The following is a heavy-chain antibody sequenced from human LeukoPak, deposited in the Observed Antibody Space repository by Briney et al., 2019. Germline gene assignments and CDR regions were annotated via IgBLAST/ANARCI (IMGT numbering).Heavy chain of an antibody. J-gene: IGHJ4*02. CDR2: IKQDGSDR. CDR3: VRNLAVAGTCFDS. CDR1: GFTLSSYG. Sequence: GGSLGLSCAASGFTLSSYGMHWVRQAPGTGLEWVANIKQDGSDRNYVTSVRGRFTISRDNAESSLYLQMNSLRVEDTAVYYCVRNLAVAGTCFDSWGQGTLVTVSS. V-gene: IGHV3-7*03. D-gene: IGHD6-19*01.